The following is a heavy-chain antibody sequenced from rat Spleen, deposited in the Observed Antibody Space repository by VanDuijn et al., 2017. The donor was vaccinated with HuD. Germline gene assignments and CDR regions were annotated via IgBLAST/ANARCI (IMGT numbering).Heavy chain of an antibody. Sequence: VRLKESGPGLVQPSQTLSLTCTVSGFSLTSYDVSWVRQTPGKGLEWVATISFDGSSTYYLDSVKGRFTISRDNAENTVYLQMNSLRSEDTATYYCARRHYGYTDYFDYWGQGVMVTVSS. CDR3: ARRHYGYTDYFDY. CDR1: GFSLTSYD. J-gene: IGHJ2*01. V-gene: IGHV5-29*01. D-gene: IGHD1-9*01. CDR2: ISFDGSST.